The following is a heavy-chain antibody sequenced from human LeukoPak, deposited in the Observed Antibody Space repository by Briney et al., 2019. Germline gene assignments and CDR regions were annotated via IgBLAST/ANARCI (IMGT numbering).Heavy chain of an antibody. CDR1: GFTVSSNY. J-gene: IGHJ5*02. CDR3: ARLVKGNWFDP. CDR2: IYSGGST. Sequence: GGSLRLSCAASGFTVSSNYMSWVRQAPGKGLEWVSVIYSGGSTYYADSVKGRFTISRDNSKNTLYLQMNSLRAEDTAVYYCARLVKGNWFDPWGQGTLVTVSS. D-gene: IGHD2-2*01. V-gene: IGHV3-66*04.